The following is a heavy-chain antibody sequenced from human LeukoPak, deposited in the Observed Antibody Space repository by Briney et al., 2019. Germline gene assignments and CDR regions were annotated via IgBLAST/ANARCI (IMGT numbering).Heavy chain of an antibody. CDR3: AKSSYYYRAFDI. CDR2: ISGSGGGT. D-gene: IGHD3-10*01. Sequence: GGSLRLSCAASGFTFSSYAMSWVRQAPGKGLEWVSAISGSGGGTYYADSVKGRFTISRDNSKNTLYLQMNSLRAEDTAVYYCAKSSYYYRAFDIWGQGTMVTVSS. CDR1: GFTFSSYA. V-gene: IGHV3-23*01. J-gene: IGHJ3*02.